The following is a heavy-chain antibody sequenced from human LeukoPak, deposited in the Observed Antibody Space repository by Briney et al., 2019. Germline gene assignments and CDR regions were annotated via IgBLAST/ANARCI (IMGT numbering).Heavy chain of an antibody. CDR1: GFTFSSYA. Sequence: GGSLRLSCAASGFTFSSYAMSWVRQAPGKGLEWVSAISGSGGSTYYADSVKGRFTISRDNSKNTLYLQMNILRAEDTAVYYCAKDGPGTYYYGSGDSWGQGTLVTVSS. V-gene: IGHV3-23*01. J-gene: IGHJ4*02. CDR2: ISGSGGST. CDR3: AKDGPGTYYYGSGDS. D-gene: IGHD3-10*01.